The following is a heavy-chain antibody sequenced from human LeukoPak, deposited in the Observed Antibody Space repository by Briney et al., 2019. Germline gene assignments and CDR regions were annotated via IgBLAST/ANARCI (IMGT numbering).Heavy chain of an antibody. CDR3: VNTGYCSSTSCYTYPSWDFDY. Sequence: GGSLRLSCAASGFTFSSYGMHWVRQAPGKGLEWVAFIRYDGSNKYYAGSVKGRFTISRDNSKNTLYLQMNSLRAEDTAVYYCVNTGYCSSTSCYTYPSWDFDYWGQGTLVTVSS. J-gene: IGHJ4*02. D-gene: IGHD2-2*02. CDR2: IRYDGSNK. CDR1: GFTFSSYG. V-gene: IGHV3-30*02.